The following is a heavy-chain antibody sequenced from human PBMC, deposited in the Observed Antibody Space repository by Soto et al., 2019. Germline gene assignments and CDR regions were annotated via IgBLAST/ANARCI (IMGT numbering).Heavy chain of an antibody. V-gene: IGHV4-59*12. CDR3: ASAGWYRLNS. CDR1: GGSISSYY. D-gene: IGHD6-19*01. Sequence: SETLSLTCTVSGGSISSYYWSLVRQPPGKGLEWIGEIYHTGSTKCNPSLKSRVTLSVDESKNELSLKLTSVTAADTAKYYCASAGWYRLNSWGPGTLVTVSS. J-gene: IGHJ4*02. CDR2: IYHTGST.